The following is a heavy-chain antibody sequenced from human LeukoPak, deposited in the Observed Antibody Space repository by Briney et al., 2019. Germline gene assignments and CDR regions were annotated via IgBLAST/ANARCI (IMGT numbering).Heavy chain of an antibody. Sequence: GASVKVSCKASGYTFTSYDINWVRQATGQGLGWMGWMNPNSGNTGYAQKFQGRVTMTRNTSISTAYMELSSLRSEDTAVYYCARGEYYYDSSGYYHWGQGTLVTVSS. CDR3: ARGEYYYDSSGYYH. CDR1: GYTFTSYD. V-gene: IGHV1-8*01. J-gene: IGHJ5*02. CDR2: MNPNSGNT. D-gene: IGHD3-22*01.